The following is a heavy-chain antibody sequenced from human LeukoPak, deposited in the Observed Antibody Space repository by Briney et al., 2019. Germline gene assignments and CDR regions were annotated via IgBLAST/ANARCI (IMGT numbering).Heavy chain of an antibody. Sequence: SETLSLTCTVSGGSINSYYRSWIRQPPGKGLEWIGYIYYSGSTNYNPSLKSRVTISVDTSKNQFSLKLSSVTAADTAVYYCARDPSYHGGYFDYWGQGTLVTVSS. CDR1: GGSINSYY. V-gene: IGHV4-59*01. D-gene: IGHD2-2*01. CDR2: IYYSGST. J-gene: IGHJ4*02. CDR3: ARDPSYHGGYFDY.